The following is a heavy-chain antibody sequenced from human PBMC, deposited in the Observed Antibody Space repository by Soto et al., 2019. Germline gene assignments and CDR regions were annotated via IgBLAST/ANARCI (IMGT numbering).Heavy chain of an antibody. CDR2: ICSGGST. J-gene: IGHJ4*02. V-gene: IGHV4-61*01. D-gene: IGHD5-18*01. CDR3: ARDIRGYSRAFDY. Sequence: PSETLSLTCTVSSDSVSSDYYCGTWIRQPPGKGLEWIGYICSGGSTNYNPSLKSRVTISLDTSRNQFSLKLTSVTAADTAVYYCARDIRGYSRAFDYWGQGMLVTVSS. CDR1: SDSVSSDYYC.